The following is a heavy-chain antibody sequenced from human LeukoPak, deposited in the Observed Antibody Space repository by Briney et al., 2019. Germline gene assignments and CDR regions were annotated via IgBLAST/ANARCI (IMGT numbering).Heavy chain of an antibody. J-gene: IGHJ4*02. V-gene: IGHV3-23*01. CDR1: GFTFSSYA. CDR2: ISGSGGST. Sequence: GGSLRLSCAASGFTFSSYAMSWVRQAPGKGLEWVSAISGSGGSTYYADSVKGRFTISRDNSKNTLYLQMNSLRAEDTAVYYCARGGTAMSNFDYWGQGTLVTVSS. D-gene: IGHD5-18*01. CDR3: ARGGTAMSNFDY.